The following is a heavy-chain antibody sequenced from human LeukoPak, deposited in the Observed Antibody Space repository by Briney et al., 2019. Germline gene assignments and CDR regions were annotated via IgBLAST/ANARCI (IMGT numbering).Heavy chain of an antibody. V-gene: IGHV3-33*08. J-gene: IGHJ4*02. CDR1: GFTFSDYY. CDR2: IWYDGSNK. D-gene: IGHD3-10*01. CDR3: ARRSSKDLDY. Sequence: PGGSLRLSCAASGFTFSDYYMSWIRQAPGKGLEWVAVIWYDGSNKYYADSVKGRFTISRDNSKNTLYLQMNSLRAEDTAVYYCARRSSKDLDYWGQGTLVTVSS.